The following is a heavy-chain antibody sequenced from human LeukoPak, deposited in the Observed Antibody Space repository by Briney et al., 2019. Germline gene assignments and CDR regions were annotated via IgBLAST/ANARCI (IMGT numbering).Heavy chain of an antibody. Sequence: SVKVSCKASGYTFTGYHMHWVRQGPGQGLEWMGWINPDSGGSNYAQQYQGRVTMTRDTSISTAHMELSRLRSDDTAVYYCARGGSGVYYYGSGIPDYWGQGTLVTVSS. CDR3: ARGGSGVYYYGSGIPDY. V-gene: IGHV1-2*02. D-gene: IGHD3-10*01. CDR1: GYTFTGYH. J-gene: IGHJ4*02. CDR2: INPDSGGS.